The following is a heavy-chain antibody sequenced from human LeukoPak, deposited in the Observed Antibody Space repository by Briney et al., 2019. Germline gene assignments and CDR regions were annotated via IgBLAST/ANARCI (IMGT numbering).Heavy chain of an antibody. D-gene: IGHD2-2*01. CDR1: GGTFSSYA. V-gene: IGHV1-69*01. CDR2: IIPIFGTA. CDR3: ARGFKRWYQLPYYGMDV. Sequence: SVKVSCKASGGTFSSYAISWVRQAPGQGLEWMGGIIPIFGTANYPQKFQGRVTITADESTSTAYMELSSLRSEDTAVYYCARGFKRWYQLPYYGMDVWGQGTTVTVSS. J-gene: IGHJ6*02.